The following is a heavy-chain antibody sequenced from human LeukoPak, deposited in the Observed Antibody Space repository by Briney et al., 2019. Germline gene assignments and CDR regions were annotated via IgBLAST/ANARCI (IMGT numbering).Heavy chain of an antibody. V-gene: IGHV1-2*02. J-gene: IGHJ4*02. CDR1: GYSFTDYY. D-gene: IGHD2-15*01. Sequence: AASVKVSCKASGYSFTDYYMHWVRQAPGQGLEWMGWINPNTGGTNYAQKFQGRVTMTRDTSISTAYMELSRLRSDDTAVYYCARQTTYCSGGSCYRSFDYWGQGSLVTVSS. CDR3: ARQTTYCSGGSCYRSFDY. CDR2: INPNTGGT.